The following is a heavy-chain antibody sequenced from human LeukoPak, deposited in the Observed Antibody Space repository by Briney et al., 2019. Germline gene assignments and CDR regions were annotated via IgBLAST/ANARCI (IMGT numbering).Heavy chain of an antibody. J-gene: IGHJ6*03. V-gene: IGHV1-69*13. CDR2: IIPIFGTA. Sequence: ASVKVSCKAPGGTFSSYAISWVRQAPGQGLEWMGGIIPIFGTANYAQKFQGRVTITADESTSTAYMELSSLRSEDTAVYYCARVSGGQHLFQYYYYMDVWGKGTTVTISS. D-gene: IGHD2-15*01. CDR3: ARVSGGQHLFQYYYYMDV. CDR1: GGTFSSYA.